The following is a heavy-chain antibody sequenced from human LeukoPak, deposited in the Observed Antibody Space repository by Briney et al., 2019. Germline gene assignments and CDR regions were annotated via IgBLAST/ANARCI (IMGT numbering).Heavy chain of an antibody. D-gene: IGHD3-16*01. J-gene: IGHJ6*03. CDR2: MNPNNGNT. CDR1: GYTFTSYD. V-gene: IGHV1-8*01. Sequence: ASVKLSCKASGYTFTSYDINWVRQAPGQGLEWMASMNPNNGNTAYARKFQGRVTMIRDTSIGTAYLELSALRSEDTAVYYCARLHWESGGIYFYYYMDVWGKGTTVTVSS. CDR3: ARLHWESGGIYFYYYMDV.